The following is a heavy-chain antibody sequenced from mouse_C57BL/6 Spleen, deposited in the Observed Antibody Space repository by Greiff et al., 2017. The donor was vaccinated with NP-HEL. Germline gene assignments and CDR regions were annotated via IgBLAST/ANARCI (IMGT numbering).Heavy chain of an antibody. CDR1: GYTFTDYY. J-gene: IGHJ4*01. CDR3: AREEGYYGNYYAMDY. CDR2: IYPGSGNT. V-gene: IGHV1-76*01. Sequence: QVQLQQSGAELVRPGASVKLSCKASGYTFTDYYINWVKQRPGQGLEWIARIYPGSGNTYYNEKFKGKATLTAEKSSSTAYMQLSSLTSEDSAVYFCAREEGYYGNYYAMDYWGQGTSVTVSS. D-gene: IGHD2-1*01.